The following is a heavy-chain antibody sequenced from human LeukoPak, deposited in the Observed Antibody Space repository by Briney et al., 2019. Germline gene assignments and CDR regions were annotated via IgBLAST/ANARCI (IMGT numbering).Heavy chain of an antibody. D-gene: IGHD6-19*01. CDR2: ISYDGSNK. CDR1: GFTFSSYA. V-gene: IGHV3-30-3*01. Sequence: PGRSLRLSCAASGFTFSSYAMHWVRQAPGKGLEWVAVISYDGSNKYYADSVKGRFTISRDNSKNTLYLQMNSLRAEDAAVYYCAGDRALQWLAPEGYGMDVWGQGTTVTVPS. CDR3: AGDRALQWLAPEGYGMDV. J-gene: IGHJ6*02.